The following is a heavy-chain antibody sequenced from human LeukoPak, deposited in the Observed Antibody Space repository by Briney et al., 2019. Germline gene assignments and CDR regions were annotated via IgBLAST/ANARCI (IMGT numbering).Heavy chain of an antibody. D-gene: IGHD3-10*01. J-gene: IGHJ6*02. CDR3: ARDAGGRSGYYYYGMDV. CDR1: GFTVSSNY. V-gene: IGHV3-66*01. Sequence: PGGSLRLSCAASGFTVSSNYMSWVRQAPGKGLEWVSVIYSGGSTYYADSVKGRFTISRDNSKNTLYLQMNSLRAEDTAVYYCARDAGGRSGYYYYGMDVWGQGTTVTVSS. CDR2: IYSGGST.